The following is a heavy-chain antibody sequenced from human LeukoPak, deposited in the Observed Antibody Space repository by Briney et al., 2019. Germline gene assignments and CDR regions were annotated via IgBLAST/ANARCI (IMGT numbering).Heavy chain of an antibody. V-gene: IGHV4-34*01. D-gene: IGHD1-26*01. CDR3: ARLYSGSQGGDFDY. CDR2: INHSGNT. J-gene: IGHJ4*02. CDR1: GGSFSGYY. Sequence: SETLSLTCAVYGGSFSGYYWSWIRQPPGKGLEWIGEINHSGNTNYSPSLKSRVTISVDKSKNQFSLKLSSVTAADTAVYYCARLYSGSQGGDFDYWGQGTLVTVSS.